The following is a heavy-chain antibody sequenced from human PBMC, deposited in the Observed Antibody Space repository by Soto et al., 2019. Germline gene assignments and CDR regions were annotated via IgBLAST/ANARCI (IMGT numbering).Heavy chain of an antibody. CDR2: ISSSGSTI. V-gene: IGHV3-11*01. J-gene: IGHJ6*02. Sequence: GGSLRLSCAASGFTFSDYYMSWIRQAPGKGLEWVSYISSSGSTIYYADSVKGRFTISRDNAKNSLYLQMNSLRAEDTAVYYCARDEWGYCSGGSCYYYYGMDVWGQGTTVTVSS. CDR3: ARDEWGYCSGGSCYYYYGMDV. D-gene: IGHD2-15*01. CDR1: GFTFSDYY.